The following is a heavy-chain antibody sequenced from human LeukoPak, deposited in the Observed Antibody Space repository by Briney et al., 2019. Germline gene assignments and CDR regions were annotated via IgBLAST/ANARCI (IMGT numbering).Heavy chain of an antibody. CDR1: GFPFSNAW. D-gene: IGHD2-15*01. CDR2: IKSKTDGGTT. Sequence: PGGSLGLSCAASGFPFSNAWLTWVRQAPGKGLEWVGRIKSKTDGGTTDYAAPVKGRFTISRDDSENTLSLQMNSLTTEDTAVYYCTTGIQVVAATKLFDYWGQGTLVSVSS. J-gene: IGHJ4*02. CDR3: TTGIQVVAATKLFDY. V-gene: IGHV3-15*01.